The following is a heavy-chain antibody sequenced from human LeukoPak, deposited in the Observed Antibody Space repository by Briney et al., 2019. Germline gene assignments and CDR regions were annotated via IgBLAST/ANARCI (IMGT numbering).Heavy chain of an antibody. V-gene: IGHV3-9*01. CDR1: GFTFDDYA. D-gene: IGHD3-10*01. Sequence: GGSLRLSCAASGFTFDDYAMHWVRQAPGKGLEWVSGISWNSGSIGYADSVKGRFTISRDNAKNSLYLQMNSLRAEDTALYYCAKDILGDLRYYFDYWGQGTLVTVSS. J-gene: IGHJ4*02. CDR3: AKDILGDLRYYFDY. CDR2: ISWNSGSI.